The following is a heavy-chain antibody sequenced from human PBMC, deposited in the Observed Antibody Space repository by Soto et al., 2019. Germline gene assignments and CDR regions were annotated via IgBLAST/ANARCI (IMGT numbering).Heavy chain of an antibody. CDR1: GYTFTSYG. V-gene: IGHV1-18*04. Sequence: QVQLVQSGAEVKKPGASVKVSCKASGYTFTSYGICWVRQAPGQGLEWMGWISAYNGNTNYAQKLQGRVTMTTDTSTSTAYMELRSLRSDDTAVYYCARDSAIVVVPAAIPIYYYYYGMDVWGQGTTVTVSS. CDR3: ARDSAIVVVPAAIPIYYYYYGMDV. J-gene: IGHJ6*02. D-gene: IGHD2-2*02. CDR2: ISAYNGNT.